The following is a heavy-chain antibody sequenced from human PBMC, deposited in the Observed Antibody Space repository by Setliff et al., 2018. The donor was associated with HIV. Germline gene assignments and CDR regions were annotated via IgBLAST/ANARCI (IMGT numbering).Heavy chain of an antibody. J-gene: IGHJ4*02. CDR1: GGSMSRFY. CDR2: VYSTGSI. Sequence: PSETLSLTCTVSGGSMSRFYWTWIRQPPGKGLEWIGFVYSTGSINYSPSFRGRLTISLDTSENQFSLHLTSVTAADTAVYYCASAEGDAYNSLPYFDSWGPGALVTVSS. CDR3: ASAEGDAYNSLPYFDS. D-gene: IGHD1-1*01. V-gene: IGHV4-59*01.